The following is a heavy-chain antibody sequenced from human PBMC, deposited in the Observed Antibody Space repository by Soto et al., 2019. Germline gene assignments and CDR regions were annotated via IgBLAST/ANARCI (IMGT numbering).Heavy chain of an antibody. V-gene: IGHV3-66*04. CDR3: VGQWLATNFDY. CDR1: GFTVSSNY. D-gene: IGHD6-19*01. J-gene: IGHJ4*02. Sequence: EVQLVESGGGLVQPGGSLRLSCAASGFTVSSNYMSWVRQAPGKGLEWVSVIYSGGSTYYADSVKGRFTISRDNSKNTLYLQMNSLRAEDTAVYYCVGQWLATNFDYWGQGTLVTVSS. CDR2: IYSGGST.